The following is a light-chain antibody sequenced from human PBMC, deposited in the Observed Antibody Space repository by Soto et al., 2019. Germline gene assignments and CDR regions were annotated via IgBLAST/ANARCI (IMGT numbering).Light chain of an antibody. CDR3: SSYTSSSTHV. CDR2: DVS. CDR1: SSDVGANTF. V-gene: IGLV2-14*03. J-gene: IGLJ1*01. Sequence: QSALTQPASVSGSPGQSITIPCTGTSSDVGANTFVSWYQQHPDKVPNLMIFDVSSRPSGVSDRFSGSKSGNTASLTISGLQPDVEADYYCSSYTSSSTHVFGSGTKVTVL.